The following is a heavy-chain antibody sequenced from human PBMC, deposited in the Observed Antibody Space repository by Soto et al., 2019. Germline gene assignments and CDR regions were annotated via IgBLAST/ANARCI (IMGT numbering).Heavy chain of an antibody. CDR3: AKDGFFSRFDS. Sequence: PGGSLRLSCAASGFTVTDAWMAWLRQAPGKGLEWVGRIRSKGEGGTTDYAAPVQGRFTISRDDSRNMLYLHMTSLNAEDTAVYYCAKDGFFSRFDSWGQGTLVTVSS. V-gene: IGHV3-15*01. J-gene: IGHJ4*02. CDR2: IRSKGEGGTT. CDR1: GFTVTDAW. D-gene: IGHD3-3*02.